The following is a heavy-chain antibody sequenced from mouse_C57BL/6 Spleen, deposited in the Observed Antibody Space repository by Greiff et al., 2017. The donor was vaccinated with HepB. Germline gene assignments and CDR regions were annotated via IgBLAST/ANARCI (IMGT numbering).Heavy chain of an antibody. CDR3: ARRYDYLFDY. Sequence: QVQLQQSGAELAKPGASVKLSCKASGYTFTSYWMHWVKQRPGQGLEWIGYINPSSGYTKYNQKFKDKATLTADKSSITAYMQLSSLTYEDSAVYYCARRYDYLFDYWGQGTTLTVSS. D-gene: IGHD2-4*01. CDR1: GYTFTSYW. V-gene: IGHV1-7*01. J-gene: IGHJ2*01. CDR2: INPSSGYT.